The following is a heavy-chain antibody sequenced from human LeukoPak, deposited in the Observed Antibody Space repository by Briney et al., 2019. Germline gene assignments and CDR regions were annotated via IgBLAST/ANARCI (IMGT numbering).Heavy chain of an antibody. Sequence: GGTLRLSCAASGFSFNNHGMNWVRQVPGKGLEWVSRINGDGSTTTYADSVKGRFTISRDNAKNTLRLQMNSLRVEDTAIYYCGRAGYGSGIYMDVWGKGTTVTISS. CDR2: INGDGSTT. CDR3: GRAGYGSGIYMDV. CDR1: GFSFNNHG. D-gene: IGHD3-10*01. J-gene: IGHJ6*03. V-gene: IGHV3-74*03.